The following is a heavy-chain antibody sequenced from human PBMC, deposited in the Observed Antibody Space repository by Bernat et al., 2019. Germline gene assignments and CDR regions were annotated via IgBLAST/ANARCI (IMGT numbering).Heavy chain of an antibody. D-gene: IGHD1-26*01. CDR3: ARDREGAFLFDI. CDR1: GGTFSSYT. Sequence: QVQLVQSGAEVKKPGSSVKVSCKASGGTFSSYTISWVRQAPGQGLEWMGRIIPILGIANYAQKFQGKVTITADKSTSTAYMELSSLRSEDTAVYYCARDREGAFLFDIWGQGTMVTVSS. J-gene: IGHJ3*02. V-gene: IGHV1-69*08. CDR2: IIPILGIA.